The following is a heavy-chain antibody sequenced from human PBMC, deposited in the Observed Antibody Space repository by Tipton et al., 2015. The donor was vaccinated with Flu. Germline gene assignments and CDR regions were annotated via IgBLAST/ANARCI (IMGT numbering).Heavy chain of an antibody. Sequence: TLSLTCTVSGGSISSGSYYWSWIRQPAGKGLEWIGRIYTSGSTNYNPSLKSRVTMSVDTPKNQFSLKLSSVAATDTAVYYCARDFTDGAFDIWGQGTMVTVSS. CDR2: IYTSGST. CDR1: GGSISSGSYY. V-gene: IGHV4-61*02. CDR3: ARDFTDGAFDI. J-gene: IGHJ3*02.